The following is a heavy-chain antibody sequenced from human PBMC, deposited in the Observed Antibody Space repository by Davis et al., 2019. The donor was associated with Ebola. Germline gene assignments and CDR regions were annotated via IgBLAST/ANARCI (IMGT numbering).Heavy chain of an antibody. D-gene: IGHD6-13*01. Sequence: PGGSLRLSCAASGFTFSSYWMHWVRQAPGKGLEWVSGISGSGGSTYSADSVKGRFTISRDNSKNTLYLQMNSLRAEDTAVYYCARTQQLVRKIDYWGQGTLVTVSS. CDR1: GFTFSSYW. J-gene: IGHJ4*02. V-gene: IGHV3-23*01. CDR2: ISGSGGST. CDR3: ARTQQLVRKIDY.